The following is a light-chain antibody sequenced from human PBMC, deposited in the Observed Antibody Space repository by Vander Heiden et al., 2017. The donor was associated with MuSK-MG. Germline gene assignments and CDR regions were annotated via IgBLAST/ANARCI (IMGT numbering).Light chain of an antibody. Sequence: EIVMTQSPATLSVSPGERATLSCRASQSVSNKLAWYQQKPGQAPRLLIYGASTRATGIPDRFSGSGSGTEFTLTISSLQSEDFAVYYCQQYNNLYTFGQGTKLEIK. CDR2: GAS. CDR3: QQYNNLYT. V-gene: IGKV3-15*01. CDR1: QSVSNK. J-gene: IGKJ2*01.